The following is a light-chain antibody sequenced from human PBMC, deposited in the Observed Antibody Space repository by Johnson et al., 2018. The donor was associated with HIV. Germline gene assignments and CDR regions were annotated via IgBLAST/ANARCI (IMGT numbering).Light chain of an antibody. J-gene: IGLJ1*01. CDR1: SSNIGSNY. V-gene: IGLV1-51*02. CDR2: END. CDR3: GTWDSSLSAYV. Sequence: QSVLTQPPSVSAAPGQKVTISCSGSSSNIGSNYVSWYQQFPGTAPKLLIYENDKRPSGIPDRFSGSKSGTSATLGITGLQTGDEADYYCGTWDSSLSAYVFGSGTNVTVL.